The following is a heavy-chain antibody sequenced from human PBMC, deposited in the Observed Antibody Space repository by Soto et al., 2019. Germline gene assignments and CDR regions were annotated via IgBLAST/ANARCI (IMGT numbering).Heavy chain of an antibody. Sequence: GGSLRLSCAASGFTFSSYGMHWVRQAPGKGLEWVAVIWYDGSNKYYADSVKGRFTISRDNSKNTLYLQMNSLRAEDTAVYYCARSIAAAGTSAPLDYWGQGTLVTVSS. D-gene: IGHD6-13*01. V-gene: IGHV3-33*01. CDR1: GFTFSSYG. CDR2: IWYDGSNK. J-gene: IGHJ4*02. CDR3: ARSIAAAGTSAPLDY.